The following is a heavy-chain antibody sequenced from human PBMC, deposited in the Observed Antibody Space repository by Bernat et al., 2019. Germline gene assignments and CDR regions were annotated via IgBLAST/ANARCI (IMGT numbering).Heavy chain of an antibody. CDR3: ANDAYSGNSLGCGGYFDY. Sequence: QVQLVESGGGVVQPGRSLRLSCAASGFNFRAYGMHWVRLAPGKGLEWVAVISSDGSNEHYADSVKGRFTISRDTSETTLYLQMNNLRVDDTAVYYCANDAYSGNSLGCGGYFDYWGQGTVVIVSS. J-gene: IGHJ4*02. CDR1: GFNFRAYG. CDR2: ISSDGSNE. V-gene: IGHV3-30*18. D-gene: IGHD1-26*01.